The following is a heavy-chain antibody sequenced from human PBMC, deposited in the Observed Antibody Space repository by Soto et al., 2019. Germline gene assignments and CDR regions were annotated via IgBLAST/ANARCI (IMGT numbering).Heavy chain of an antibody. CDR3: AREPLEDPSIAVAGRFDY. V-gene: IGHV6-1*01. CDR1: GDSVSSNSAA. D-gene: IGHD6-19*01. Sequence: SQTLSLTCAISGDSVSSNSAAWNWIRQSPSRGLEWLGRTYYRSKWYNDYAVSVKSRITINPDTSKNQFSLQLNSVTPEDTAVYYCAREPLEDPSIAVAGRFDYWGQGTLVTVSS. J-gene: IGHJ4*02. CDR2: TYYRSKWYN.